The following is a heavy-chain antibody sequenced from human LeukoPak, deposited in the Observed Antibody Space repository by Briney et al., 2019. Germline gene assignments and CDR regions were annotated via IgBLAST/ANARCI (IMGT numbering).Heavy chain of an antibody. CDR2: VSDYNSNR. J-gene: IGHJ5*02. D-gene: IGHD6-13*01. Sequence: ASVKVSCKASGYTFSNYGINWLRRAPGQGLEWMGWVSDYNSNRNYVQKFQGRFTLTADTSSSTAYMELRSLTSDDAATYYCARSGRSWYDWSDPWGQGTQVTVSA. CDR1: GYTFSNYG. CDR3: ARSGRSWYDWSDP. V-gene: IGHV1-18*01.